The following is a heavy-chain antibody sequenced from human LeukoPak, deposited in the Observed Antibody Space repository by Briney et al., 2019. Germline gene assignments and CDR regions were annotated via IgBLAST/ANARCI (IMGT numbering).Heavy chain of an antibody. CDR3: ARRAHSSTDAFDI. CDR2: INPNSGGT. Sequence: ASVKVSRKASGYTFTGYYMHWVRQAPGQGLEWMGWINPNSGGTNYAQKFQGRVTMTRDTSISTAYMELSRLRSDDTAVYYCARRAHSSTDAFDIWGQGTMVTVSS. D-gene: IGHD2-2*01. CDR1: GYTFTGYY. J-gene: IGHJ3*02. V-gene: IGHV1-2*02.